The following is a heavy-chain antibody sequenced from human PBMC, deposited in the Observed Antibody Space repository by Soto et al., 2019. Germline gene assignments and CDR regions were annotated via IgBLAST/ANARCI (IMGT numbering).Heavy chain of an antibody. CDR1: GFTFSSCA. Sequence: PGGSLRLSCAASGFTFSSCAMHWVRQASGKGLEWVGVISDDGSNKYYADCVKGGFTISRDNSKNTLYLQMNSLRAEDTAVYYCARDLFPSKTNYVWGRYPSDCGQGTLVTVSS. CDR2: ISDDGSNK. CDR3: ARDLFPSKTNYVWGRYPSD. D-gene: IGHD3-16*02. J-gene: IGHJ4*02. V-gene: IGHV3-30-3*01.